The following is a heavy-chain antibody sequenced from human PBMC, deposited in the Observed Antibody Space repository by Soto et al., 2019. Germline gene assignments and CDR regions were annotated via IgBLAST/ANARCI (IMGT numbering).Heavy chain of an antibody. CDR1: GYTFTSYG. CDR2: ISAYNGNT. J-gene: IGHJ4*02. D-gene: IGHD1-26*01. CDR3: ARDVRGGNFDY. V-gene: IGHV1-18*01. Sequence: QVQLVQSGAEVKKPGASVKVSCKASGYTFTSYGISWVRQAPGQGLEWMGWISAYNGNTNYAQKLQGRVTMTTDTTTSKAHTELRSLRSDDAAVYYCARDVRGGNFDYWGQGTLVTVSS.